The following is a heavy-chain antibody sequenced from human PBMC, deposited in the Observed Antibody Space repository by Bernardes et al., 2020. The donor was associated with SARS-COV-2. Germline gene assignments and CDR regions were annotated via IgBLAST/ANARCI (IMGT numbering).Heavy chain of an antibody. CDR2: INPNSGGT. CDR3: ARDHEWELGIDY. CDR1: GYTFTGYY. V-gene: IGHV1-2*02. J-gene: IGHJ4*02. Sequence: AAVKVSCKASGYTFTGYYMHWVRQAPGQGLEWMGWINPNSGGTNYAQKFQGRVTMTRDTSISTAYMELSRLRSDDTAVYYCARDHEWELGIDYWGPGTLVTVSS. D-gene: IGHD1-26*01.